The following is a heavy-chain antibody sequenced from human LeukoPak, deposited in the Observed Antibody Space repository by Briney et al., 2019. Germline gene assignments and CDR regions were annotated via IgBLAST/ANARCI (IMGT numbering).Heavy chain of an antibody. J-gene: IGHJ4*02. Sequence: KASETLSLTCTFSGGYISTSICSWGWIRQSPGKGLERIGNIYFSGSTYYNPSLKSRVSLSIDTSMNQFSLKVKSLTVADTAVYYCAICFYYVASRPPFWGQGTLVAVSS. V-gene: IGHV4-39*01. CDR1: GGYISTSICS. CDR3: AICFYYVASRPPF. D-gene: IGHD3-10*02. CDR2: IYFSGST.